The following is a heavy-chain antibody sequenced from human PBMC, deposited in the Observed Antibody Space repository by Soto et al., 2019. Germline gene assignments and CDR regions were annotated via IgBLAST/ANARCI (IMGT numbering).Heavy chain of an antibody. CDR2: IYWDDDR. D-gene: IGHD2-21*01. J-gene: IGHJ4*02. CDR1: GFSLTTRGVG. CDR3: AHRRTGDLIDY. V-gene: IGHV2-5*02. Sequence: QITLKESGPALVKPTQTLTLTCTFSGFSLTTRGVGVGWIRQPPRKALEWLALIYWDDDRRYSPSLKNRLTITMDTSKNQVVLTVTNMGPVDTATYHCAHRRTGDLIDYLGQGTLVTVSS.